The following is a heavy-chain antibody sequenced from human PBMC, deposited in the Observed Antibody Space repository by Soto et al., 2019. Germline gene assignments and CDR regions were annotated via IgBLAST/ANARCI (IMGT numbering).Heavy chain of an antibody. J-gene: IGHJ4*02. V-gene: IGHV1-2*04. D-gene: IGHD3-22*01. CDR1: GYTFTGYY. CDR2: INPNSGGT. CDR3: ARDLNYYDSSGYYRRGSAFDY. Sequence: ASVKVSCKASGYTFTGYYMHWVRQAPGQGLEWMGWINPNSGGTNYAQKFQGWVTMTRDTSISTAYMELSRLRSDDTAVYYCARDLNYYDSSGYYRRGSAFDYWGQGTLVTVSS.